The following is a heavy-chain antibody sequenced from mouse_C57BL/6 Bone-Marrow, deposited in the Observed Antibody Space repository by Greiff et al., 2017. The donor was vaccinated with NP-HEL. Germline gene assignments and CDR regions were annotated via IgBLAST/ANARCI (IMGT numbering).Heavy chain of an antibody. CDR1: GYTFTDYN. J-gene: IGHJ1*03. D-gene: IGHD1-1*01. V-gene: IGHV1-18*01. CDR2: INPNNGGT. CDR3: ARHHYYGSSYGYFDV. Sequence: EVQLQQSGPELVKPGASVKIPCKASGYTFTDYNMDWVKQSHGKSLEWIGDINPNNGGTIYNQKFKGKATLTVDKSSSTAYMELRSLTSEDTAVYYCARHHYYGSSYGYFDVWGTGTTVTVSS.